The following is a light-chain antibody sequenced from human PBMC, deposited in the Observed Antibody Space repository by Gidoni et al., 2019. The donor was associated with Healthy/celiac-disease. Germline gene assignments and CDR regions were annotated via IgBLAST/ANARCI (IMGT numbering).Light chain of an antibody. CDR1: QSLLHSNGYNY. Sequence: IVMTQSPLSLPVTPGEPASISCRSSQSLLHSNGYNYLDWYLQKPGQSPQLLIYLGSNRASGVPDRFSGSGSGTDVTLKISRVEAEDVGVYYCMQALQTPWTFGQGTRLEIK. J-gene: IGKJ5*01. CDR2: LGS. CDR3: MQALQTPWT. V-gene: IGKV2-28*01.